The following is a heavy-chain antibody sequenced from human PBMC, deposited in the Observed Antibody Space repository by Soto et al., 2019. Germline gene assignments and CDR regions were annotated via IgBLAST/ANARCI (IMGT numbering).Heavy chain of an antibody. CDR2: ISGSGGST. CDR3: AKGRNRDGYRALFDY. V-gene: IGHV3-23*01. D-gene: IGHD5-12*01. Sequence: GGSLRLSCAASGFTFSSYAMSWVRQAPGKGLEWVSAISGSGGSTYYADSVKGRFTISRDNSKNTLYLQMNSLRAEDTAVYYCAKGRNRDGYRALFDYWGQGTLVTVSS. J-gene: IGHJ4*02. CDR1: GFTFSSYA.